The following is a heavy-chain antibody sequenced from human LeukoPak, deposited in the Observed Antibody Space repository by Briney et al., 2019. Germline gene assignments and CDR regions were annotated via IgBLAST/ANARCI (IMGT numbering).Heavy chain of an antibody. CDR3: ARDSLSDYYDSSGYVVAFDP. V-gene: IGHV3-21*01. J-gene: IGHJ5*02. CDR2: ISSSSTYI. Sequence: GGSLRLSCAASGFTFSTYSMNWVRQAPGKGLEWVSSISSSSTYIYYADSVKGRFTISRDNAKNSLYLQMNSLRAEDTAVYYCARDSLSDYYDSSGYVVAFDPWGQGTLVTVSS. CDR1: GFTFSTYS. D-gene: IGHD3-22*01.